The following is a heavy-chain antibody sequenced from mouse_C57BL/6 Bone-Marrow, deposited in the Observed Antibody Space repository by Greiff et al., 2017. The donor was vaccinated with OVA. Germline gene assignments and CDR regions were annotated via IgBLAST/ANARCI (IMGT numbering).Heavy chain of an antibody. CDR2: IDPSDSYT. V-gene: IGHV1-50*01. J-gene: IGHJ4*01. CDR3: ARGTVVPVMDY. CDR1: GYTFTSYW. D-gene: IGHD1-1*01. Sequence: QVQLQQSGAELVKPGASVKLSCKASGYTFTSYWMQWVKQRPGQGLEWIGEIDPSDSYTNYNQKFKGKATLTVDTSSSTAYMQHSSLTSEDSAVYYCARGTVVPVMDYWGQGTSVTVSS.